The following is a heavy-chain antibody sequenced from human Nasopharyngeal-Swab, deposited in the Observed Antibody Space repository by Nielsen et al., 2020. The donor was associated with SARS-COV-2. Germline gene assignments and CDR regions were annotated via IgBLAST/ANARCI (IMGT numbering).Heavy chain of an antibody. J-gene: IGHJ6*02. V-gene: IGHV4-34*01. Sequence: SETLSLTCAVSGGSFSVYYWSWIRQPPGKGLEWIGEINHSGSTNYNPSLKSRVTITVDMSKNQFSLKLSSVTAADTAVYYCARGEVLRFLEWSSAGGMDVWGQGSTVTVSS. CDR2: INHSGST. CDR3: ARGEVLRFLEWSSAGGMDV. CDR1: GGSFSVYY. D-gene: IGHD3-3*01.